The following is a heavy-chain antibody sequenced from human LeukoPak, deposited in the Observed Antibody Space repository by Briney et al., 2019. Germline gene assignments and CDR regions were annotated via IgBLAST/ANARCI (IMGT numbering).Heavy chain of an antibody. CDR1: RFTFSSYW. J-gene: IGHJ4*02. Sequence: GGSLRLPCAASRFTFSSYWMSWVRQAPGKGLEWVANIKQDGSEKYYLDSVKGRFTVSRDNAKNSLYLQMNSLRAEDTAVYFCTREAAAGIDYWGQGTLVTVSS. D-gene: IGHD6-13*01. CDR2: IKQDGSEK. CDR3: TREAAAGIDY. V-gene: IGHV3-7*01.